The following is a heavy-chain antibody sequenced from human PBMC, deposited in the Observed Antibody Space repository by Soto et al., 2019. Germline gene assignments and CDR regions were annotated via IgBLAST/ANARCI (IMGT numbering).Heavy chain of an antibody. Sequence: SAKVSFKASCYTFTSYGISWVRQAPGQGLEWMGWISAYNGNTNYAQKLQGRVTMTTDTSTSTAYMELRSLRSDDTAVYYCARGYSYGYGENYYGMDVWGQGTTVTVSS. CDR1: CYTFTSYG. V-gene: IGHV1-18*01. CDR2: ISAYNGNT. CDR3: ARGYSYGYGENYYGMDV. J-gene: IGHJ6*02. D-gene: IGHD5-18*01.